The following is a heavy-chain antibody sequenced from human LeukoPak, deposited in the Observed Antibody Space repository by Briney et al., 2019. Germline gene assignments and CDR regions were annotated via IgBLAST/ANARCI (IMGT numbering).Heavy chain of an antibody. Sequence: PSETLSLTCAVYGGSFSGYYWSWIRQPPGKGLEWIGEINHSGNTNYNPSLKSRVTISVDTSKNQFSLKLSSVTAADTAVYYCARGKGGFIVVVAATRTDAFDIWGQGTMVTVSS. V-gene: IGHV4-34*01. J-gene: IGHJ3*02. CDR3: ARGKGGFIVVVAATRTDAFDI. CDR2: INHSGNT. CDR1: GGSFSGYY. D-gene: IGHD2-15*01.